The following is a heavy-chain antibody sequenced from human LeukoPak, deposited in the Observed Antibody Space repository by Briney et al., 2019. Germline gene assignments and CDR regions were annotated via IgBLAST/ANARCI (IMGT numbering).Heavy chain of an antibody. CDR2: IYYSGST. Sequence: PSETLSLTCTVSGGSISSYYWSWIRQPPGKGLEWIGYIYYSGSTNYNPSLKSRVTISVDTSKNQFSLKLSSVTAADTAVYYCARTSGLYSSGWCKDDYWGQGTLVTVSS. CDR1: GGSISSYY. J-gene: IGHJ4*02. V-gene: IGHV4-59*01. CDR3: ARTSGLYSSGWCKDDY. D-gene: IGHD6-19*01.